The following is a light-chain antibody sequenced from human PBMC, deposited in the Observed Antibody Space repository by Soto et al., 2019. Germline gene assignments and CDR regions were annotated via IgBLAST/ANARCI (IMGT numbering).Light chain of an antibody. CDR3: SLWDDSLNGVV. V-gene: IGLV1-44*01. CDR1: TSNIGSNT. CDR2: SNN. Sequence: QSVLTQPPSASGTPGQRLTISCFGGTSNIGSNTVNWYQHLPGTAPKLLIYSNNHRPSGVPGRFSGSKSGTSASLAISGLQSEDEADYYCSLWDDSLNGVVFGGGTKLTVL. J-gene: IGLJ2*01.